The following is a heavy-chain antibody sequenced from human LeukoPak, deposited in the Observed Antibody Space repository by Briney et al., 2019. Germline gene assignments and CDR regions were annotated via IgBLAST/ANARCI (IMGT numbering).Heavy chain of an antibody. Sequence: GGSLRLSCSASGFTLSSYWMHWVRQAPGKGLVWVSRINTDGSSTNYADSVKGRSTVSRDNAKNTLYLQMNSLRDEDTAVYHCARVIGWDEPFDIWGQGTMVTVSS. CDR1: GFTLSSYW. CDR2: INTDGSST. CDR3: ARVIGWDEPFDI. V-gene: IGHV3-74*01. J-gene: IGHJ3*02. D-gene: IGHD1-26*01.